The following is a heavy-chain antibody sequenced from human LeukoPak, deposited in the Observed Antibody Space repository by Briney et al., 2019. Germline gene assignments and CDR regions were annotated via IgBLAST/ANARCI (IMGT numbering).Heavy chain of an antibody. Sequence: PSETLSLTCTVSGGSISSYYWSWIRQPPGKGLEWIGFIYYGGSTNYNPSLKSRVSISIDTSKNQFSLKLSSVTAADTAVYYCATTTTVVTLRGWFDPWGQGTLVTVSS. CDR1: GGSISSYY. CDR2: IYYGGST. J-gene: IGHJ5*02. V-gene: IGHV4-59*08. D-gene: IGHD4-17*01. CDR3: ATTTTVVTLRGWFDP.